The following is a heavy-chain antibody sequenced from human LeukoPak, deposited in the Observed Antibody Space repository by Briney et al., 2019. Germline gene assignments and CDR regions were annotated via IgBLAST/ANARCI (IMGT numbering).Heavy chain of an antibody. D-gene: IGHD6-19*01. V-gene: IGHV6-1*01. Sequence: PSQTLSLTCAISGDSVSSNSAAWNWIRQSPSRGLEWLGRTYYRTKWYNDYAVSVKSRMTIKSDTSKNQFSLQLKSLTLEDTAVYYCAREGYSSDWAFDGWGQGTLVTVSS. J-gene: IGHJ4*02. CDR3: AREGYSSDWAFDG. CDR1: GDSVSSNSAA. CDR2: TYYRTKWYN.